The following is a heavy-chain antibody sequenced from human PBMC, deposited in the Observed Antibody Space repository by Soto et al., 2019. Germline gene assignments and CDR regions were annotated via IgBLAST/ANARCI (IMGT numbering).Heavy chain of an antibody. Sequence: PSQTLPLTCAISGDSVSSNSAAWNWIKQSPSRGLEWLGRTYYRSKWYNDYAVSVKSRITINPDTSKNQFSLQLNSVTPEDTAVYYCARDGGVYSSSWQNWFDPWGQGTLVTVSS. J-gene: IGHJ5*02. V-gene: IGHV6-1*01. CDR1: GDSVSSNSAA. D-gene: IGHD6-13*01. CDR3: ARDGGVYSSSWQNWFDP. CDR2: TYYRSKWYN.